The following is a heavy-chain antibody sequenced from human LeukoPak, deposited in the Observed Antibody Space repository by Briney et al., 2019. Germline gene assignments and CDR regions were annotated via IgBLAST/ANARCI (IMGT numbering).Heavy chain of an antibody. D-gene: IGHD3-22*01. CDR2: IYYSGST. V-gene: IGHV4-39*01. J-gene: IGHJ3*02. CDR3: ARHYYDSGAPGSFDI. CDR1: GGSISSSISY. Sequence: SETLSLTCTVSGGSISSSISYWGWIRQPPGKGLEWIGSIYYSGSTYYNPSLKSRVTISVDTSKNQFSLKLSSVTAADTAVYYCARHYYDSGAPGSFDIWGQGTMVTVSS.